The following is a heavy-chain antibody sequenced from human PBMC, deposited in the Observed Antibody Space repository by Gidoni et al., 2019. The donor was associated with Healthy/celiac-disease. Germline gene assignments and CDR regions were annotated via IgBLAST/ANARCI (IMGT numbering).Heavy chain of an antibody. V-gene: IGHV3-21*01. CDR2: ISSSSSYI. CDR1: GFTFSSYS. Sequence: EVQLVESGGGLVKPGGSLRLSCAASGFTFSSYSMNWVRQAPGKGLEWVSSISSSSSYIYYADSVKGRFTISRDNAKNSLYLQMNSLRAEDTAVYYCARDVRDELGVAGTSFDYWGQGTLVTVSS. CDR3: ARDVRDELGVAGTSFDY. J-gene: IGHJ4*02. D-gene: IGHD6-19*01.